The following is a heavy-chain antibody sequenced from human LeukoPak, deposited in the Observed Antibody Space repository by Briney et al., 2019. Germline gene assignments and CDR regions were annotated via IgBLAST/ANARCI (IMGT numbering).Heavy chain of an antibody. CDR1: GGSISNDDSY. CDR3: ASPRLYSSSWYFGY. J-gene: IGHJ4*02. V-gene: IGHV4-30-4*01. Sequence: SETLSLTCTVSGGSISNDDSYWSWIRQPPGKGLEWIGYISYSGNTYYSPSLKSRVIISVDTSKHQFSLKLSSVTAADTAVYYCASPRLYSSSWYFGYWGQGTLVTVSS. D-gene: IGHD6-13*01. CDR2: ISYSGNT.